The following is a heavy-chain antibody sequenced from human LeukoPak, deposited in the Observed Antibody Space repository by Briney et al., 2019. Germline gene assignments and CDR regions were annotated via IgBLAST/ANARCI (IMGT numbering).Heavy chain of an antibody. J-gene: IGHJ4*02. V-gene: IGHV1-18*01. CDR2: ISPYSGNT. CDR3: GREPRYRPIDY. Sequence: EASVKVSCKASGYTFISYSLTWVRQAPGQGLEWMGWISPYSGNTNYAENFQDRVTLTTDTSTGTAYMELRSLRSDDTAVYYCGREPRYRPIDYWGQGTLVTVSS. CDR1: GYTFISYS. D-gene: IGHD3-9*01.